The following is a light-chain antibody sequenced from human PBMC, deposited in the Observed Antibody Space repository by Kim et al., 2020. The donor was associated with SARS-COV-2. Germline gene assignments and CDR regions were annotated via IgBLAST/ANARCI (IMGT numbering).Light chain of an antibody. J-gene: IGLJ2*01. CDR1: SLRSYY. CDR3: NSRESNENVF. CDR2: GKN. V-gene: IGLV3-19*01. Sequence: VALGQTVRITCQGDSLRSYYATWYQQKQGQAPILVIYGKNNRPSGIPARFSGSSSGNTASLTITGTQAGDEADYYCNSRESNENVFFGGGTKLTVL.